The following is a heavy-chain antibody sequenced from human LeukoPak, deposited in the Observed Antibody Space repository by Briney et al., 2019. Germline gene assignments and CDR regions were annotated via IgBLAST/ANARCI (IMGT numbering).Heavy chain of an antibody. CDR2: IYSGGST. V-gene: IGHV3-53*01. J-gene: IGHJ5*02. Sequence: PGGSLRLSCAASGFTVSSNYMSWVRQAPGKGLEWVSVIYSGGSTYYADSVKGRFTISRDNSKNTLYLQMNSLRAEDTAVYYCARCVSSSWYPYNWFDPWGQGTLVTVSS. CDR1: GFTVSSNY. CDR3: ARCVSSSWYPYNWFDP. D-gene: IGHD6-13*01.